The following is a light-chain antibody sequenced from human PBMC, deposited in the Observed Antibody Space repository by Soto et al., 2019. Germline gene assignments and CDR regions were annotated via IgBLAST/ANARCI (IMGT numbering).Light chain of an antibody. CDR1: SSDVGGYNY. Sequence: QSALTQPPSASGSPGQSVTISCTGTSSDVGGYNYVSWYQQHPGKAPKLMIYEVSKRPSGVPDRYSGSKSGNTASLTVSGPQAEDEGDYYCSSYAGSNNLGVFGTGTKVTGL. V-gene: IGLV2-8*01. J-gene: IGLJ1*01. CDR2: EVS. CDR3: SSYAGSNNLGV.